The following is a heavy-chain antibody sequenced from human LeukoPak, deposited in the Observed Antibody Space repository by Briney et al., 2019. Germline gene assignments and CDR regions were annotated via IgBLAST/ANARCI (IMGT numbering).Heavy chain of an antibody. CDR1: GFTFSSYG. CDR2: ISGSGGST. D-gene: IGHD4-17*01. CDR3: AKDYGDYWSPYYYYYYMDV. Sequence: PGGSLRLSCAASGFTFSSYGMSWVRQAPGKGLEWVSAISGSGGSTYYADSVKGRFTISRDNSKNTLYLQMNSLRAEDTAVYYCAKDYGDYWSPYYYYYYMDVWGKGTTVTISS. V-gene: IGHV3-23*01. J-gene: IGHJ6*03.